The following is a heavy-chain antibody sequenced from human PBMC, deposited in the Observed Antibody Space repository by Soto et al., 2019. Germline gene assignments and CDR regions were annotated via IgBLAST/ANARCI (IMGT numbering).Heavy chain of an antibody. Sequence: GASVKVSCKASGFTFTSSAVQWVRQARGQRLEWIGWIVVGSGNTNYAQKFQERVTITRDMSTSTAYMELSSLRSEDTAVYYCANGYCVTTSCYVHLQHWGQGTLVTVSS. CDR3: ANGYCVTTSCYVHLQH. V-gene: IGHV1-58*01. CDR1: GFTFTSSA. D-gene: IGHD2-2*01. CDR2: IVVGSGNT. J-gene: IGHJ1*01.